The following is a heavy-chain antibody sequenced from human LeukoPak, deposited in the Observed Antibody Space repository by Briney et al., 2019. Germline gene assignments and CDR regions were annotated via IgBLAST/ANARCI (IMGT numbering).Heavy chain of an antibody. J-gene: IGHJ6*04. CDR1: RFTLSSYN. V-gene: IGHV3-48*03. CDR3: AELGITMIGGV. CDR2: ISSSGSTI. D-gene: IGHD3-10*02. Sequence: GGSLRLSCAASRFTLSSYNMNWVRQAPGKGLEWVSYISSSGSTIYYADSVKGRFTISRDNAKNSLYLQMNSLRAEDTAVYYCAELGITMIGGVWGKGTTVTISS.